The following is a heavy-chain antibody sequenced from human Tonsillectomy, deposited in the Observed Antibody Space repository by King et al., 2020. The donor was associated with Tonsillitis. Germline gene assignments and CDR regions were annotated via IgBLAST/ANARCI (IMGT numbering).Heavy chain of an antibody. J-gene: IGHJ2*01. CDR2: IAYDASYE. V-gene: IGHV3-30*18. Sequence: VQLVESGGGVVQPGRSLRLSCAASGFTFSNYGMHWVRQAPGKGLEWVALIAYDASYENYADSVKGRFAISRDNSKNTVYLEMNSLRVEDTSVYYCAKDGNALSDWYFDLWGRGTLVTVSS. D-gene: IGHD3-16*02. CDR1: GFTFSNYG. CDR3: AKDGNALSDWYFDL.